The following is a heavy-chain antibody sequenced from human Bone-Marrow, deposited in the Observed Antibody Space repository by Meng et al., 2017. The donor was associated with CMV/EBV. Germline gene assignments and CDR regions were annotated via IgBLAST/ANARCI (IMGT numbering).Heavy chain of an antibody. V-gene: IGHV4-61*01. CDR2: IYYSGST. Sequence: SETLSLTCTVSGGSVSSGSYYWSWIRQPPGKGLEWIGYIYYSGSTNYNPSLKSRVTISVDTSKNQFSLKLSSVTAADTAVYYCARMTTVTFYYFDYWGHGTLVTVSS. D-gene: IGHD4-17*01. CDR1: GGSVSSGSYY. J-gene: IGHJ4*01. CDR3: ARMTTVTFYYFDY.